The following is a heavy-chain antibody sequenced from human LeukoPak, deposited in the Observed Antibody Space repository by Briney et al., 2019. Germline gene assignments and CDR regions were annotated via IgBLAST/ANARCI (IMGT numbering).Heavy chain of an antibody. CDR1: GYTFTSYY. CDR3: ARDWAYCGGDCHRYLGY. J-gene: IGHJ4*02. CDR2: INPSGGST. D-gene: IGHD2-21*02. Sequence: ASVKVSCKASGYTFTSYYMHWVRQAPVQGLEWIGIINPSGGSTSYAQKFQGRVTMTRDTSTSTVYMELSSLRSEDTAVYYCARDWAYCGGDCHRYLGYWGQGTLVTVSS. V-gene: IGHV1-46*01.